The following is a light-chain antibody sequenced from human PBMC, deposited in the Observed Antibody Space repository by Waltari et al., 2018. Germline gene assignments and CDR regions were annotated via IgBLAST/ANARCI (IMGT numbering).Light chain of an antibody. V-gene: IGLV2-14*03. CDR1: SSDVGRYNY. CDR2: DVS. Sequence: QSALTQPASVSGSPGQSITISCPGTSSDVGRYNYVSWYQQHPGKAPKLLIYDVSNRPSGVPSRCSGSKSGNTASLTISGLQAADEAHYYCNSYASNSNGLFVGGTKLDIL. CDR3: NSYASNSNGL. J-gene: IGLJ2*01.